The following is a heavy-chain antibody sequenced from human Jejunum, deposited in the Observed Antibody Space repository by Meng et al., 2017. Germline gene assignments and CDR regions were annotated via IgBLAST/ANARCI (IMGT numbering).Heavy chain of an antibody. V-gene: IGHV3-23*01. CDR3: ARSVSSGWYYFDY. D-gene: IGHD6-19*01. Sequence: GGSLRLSCAASGFTFGTSAITWVRQAPGKGLEWVSTISGGGTTYYAASVKGRFTISRDIFKNTLSLQLNSLRAEDTAVYYCARSVSSGWYYFDYWGQGTLVTVSS. CDR1: GFTFGTSA. CDR2: ISGGGTT. J-gene: IGHJ4*02.